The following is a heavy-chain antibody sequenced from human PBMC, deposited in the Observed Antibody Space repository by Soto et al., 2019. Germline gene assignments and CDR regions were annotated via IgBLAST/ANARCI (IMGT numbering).Heavy chain of an antibody. J-gene: IGHJ6*02. CDR2: RNPNSVGT. CDR3: ARGRALGFLEWLSPLYGMDV. D-gene: IGHD3-3*01. Sequence: QVQLVQSGAEVKKPGASVKVSCKASGYTFTGYYMHWVRQAPGQGLEWRGWRNPNSVGTTYAQKFQGRVTITRDTSISTAYMELSRLRSDDTAVYFCARGRALGFLEWLSPLYGMDVWGQGTTVTVSS. V-gene: IGHV1-2*02. CDR1: GYTFTGYY.